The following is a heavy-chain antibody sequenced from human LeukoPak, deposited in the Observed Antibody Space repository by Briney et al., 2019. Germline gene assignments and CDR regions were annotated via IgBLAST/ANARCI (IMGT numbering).Heavy chain of an antibody. CDR2: INYSGNR. Sequence: PSETLSLTCSVSGGSISGSHNYWAWIRQPPGKGLEWIAIINYSGNRYYNPSLRSRATISVDTSTNQFSLNLNSVTAEETAVYYCARGYDYWGQGTLVTVSS. D-gene: IGHD3-22*01. CDR3: ARGYDY. CDR1: GGSISGSHNY. J-gene: IGHJ4*02. V-gene: IGHV4-39*01.